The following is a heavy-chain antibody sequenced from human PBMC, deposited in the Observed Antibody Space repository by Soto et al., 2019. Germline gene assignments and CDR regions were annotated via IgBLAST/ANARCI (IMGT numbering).Heavy chain of an antibody. D-gene: IGHD2-2*01. CDR2: IYYSGST. J-gene: IGHJ5*02. CDR3: ARGVAAAAMLGNWFDP. Sequence: QVQLQESGPGLVKPSQTLSLTCTVSGGSISSGGYYWSWIRQHPGKGLEWIGYIYYSGSTYYNPSLRSRVTIAVDTSKHQFSLKLSSVTAADTAVYYCARGVAAAAMLGNWFDPWGQGTLVTVSS. V-gene: IGHV4-31*03. CDR1: GGSISSGGYY.